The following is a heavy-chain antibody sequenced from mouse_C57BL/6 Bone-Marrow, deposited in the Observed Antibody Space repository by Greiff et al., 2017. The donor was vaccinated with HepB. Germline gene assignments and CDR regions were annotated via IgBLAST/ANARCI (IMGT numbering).Heavy chain of an antibody. V-gene: IGHV1-15*01. CDR1: GYTFTDYE. D-gene: IGHD2-12*01. CDR3: TSQLYDAMDY. J-gene: IGHJ4*01. CDR2: IDPETGGT. Sequence: QVQLKQSGAELVRPGASVTLSCKASGYTFTDYEMHWVKQTPVHGLEWIGAIDPETGGTAYNQKFKGKAILTADKSSSTAYMELRSLTSEDSAVYYCTSQLYDAMDYWGQGTSVTVSS.